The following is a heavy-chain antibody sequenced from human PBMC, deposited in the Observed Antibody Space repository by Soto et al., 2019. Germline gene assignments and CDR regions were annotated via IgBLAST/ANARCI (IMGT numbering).Heavy chain of an antibody. V-gene: IGHV3-7*01. J-gene: IGHJ6*02. CDR3: ARDHLGGSMDV. CDR1: GFTFSSYW. D-gene: IGHD3-16*01. CDR2: IKQDGSEK. Sequence: EVQLVESGGGLVQPGGSLRLSCAASGFTFSSYWMSWVRQAPGKGLEWVANIKQDGSEKYYVDSVKGRFTNSRDNAHNSLYLQMNSLRAEDTPVYYCARDHLGGSMDVWGQGTTATVSS.